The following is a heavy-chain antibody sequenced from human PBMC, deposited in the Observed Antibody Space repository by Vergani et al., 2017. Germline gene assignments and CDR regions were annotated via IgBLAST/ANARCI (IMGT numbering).Heavy chain of an antibody. CDR2: IYHSGST. CDR3: AIQPSHSTGSSGYKL. CDR1: GGSISSSNW. J-gene: IGHJ4*02. D-gene: IGHD3-22*01. V-gene: IGHV4-4*02. Sequence: QVQLQESGPGLVKPSGTLSLTCAVSGGSISSSNWWSWVRQPPGKGLEWIGEIYHSGSTNYNPFLKSRVTISVDKSKNQFSLKLSSVTAADTAVYYCAIQPSHSTGSSGYKLWGQGTLVTVSS.